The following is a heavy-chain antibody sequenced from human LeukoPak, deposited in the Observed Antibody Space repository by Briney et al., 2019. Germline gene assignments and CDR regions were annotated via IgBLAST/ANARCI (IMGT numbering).Heavy chain of an antibody. V-gene: IGHV1-2*02. D-gene: IGHD2-2*01. J-gene: IGHJ4*02. CDR3: ARTRSIVVVPAAQTPNFDY. CDR1: GYTFTGYY. CDR2: IHPNSGGT. Sequence: ASVKVSCKASGYTFTGYYMHWVRQAPGQGLEWMGWIHPNSGGTNYAQKFQGRVTMTRDTSISTAYMELSRLRSDDTAVYYCARTRSIVVVPAAQTPNFDYWGQGTLVTVSS.